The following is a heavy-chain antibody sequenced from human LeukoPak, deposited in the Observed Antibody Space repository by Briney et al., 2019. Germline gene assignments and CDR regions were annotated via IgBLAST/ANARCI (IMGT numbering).Heavy chain of an antibody. D-gene: IGHD6-13*01. J-gene: IGHJ4*02. CDR2: ISWNSGSI. V-gene: IGHV3-9*01. CDR1: GFTFDDYA. CDR3: AKDRAGLFEY. Sequence: PGGSLRLSCAASGFTFDDYAMHWVRQTPGKGLEWVSGISWNSGSIGYADSVKGRFTISRDNAKNSLYLQMNSLRAEDTALYYCAKDRAGLFEYWGQGTLVTVSS.